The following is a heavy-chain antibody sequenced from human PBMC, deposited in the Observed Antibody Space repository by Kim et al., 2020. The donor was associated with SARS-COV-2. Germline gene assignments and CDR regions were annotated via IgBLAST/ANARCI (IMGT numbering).Heavy chain of an antibody. J-gene: IGHJ6*02. V-gene: IGHV4-4*07. Sequence: NYNPSLKSRVTMSVDTSKNPFSLKLSSVTAADTALYYCARESRDYYGMDVWGQGTTVTVSS. CDR3: ARESRDYYGMDV.